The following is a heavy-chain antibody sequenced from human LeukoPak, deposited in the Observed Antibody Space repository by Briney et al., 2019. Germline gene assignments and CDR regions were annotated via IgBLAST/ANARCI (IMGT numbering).Heavy chain of an antibody. CDR3: ARPHEGYCSGGSCSHDAFDI. CDR2: IYYGGST. J-gene: IGHJ3*02. CDR1: GGSISSYY. Sequence: SETLSLTCTVSGGSISSYYWSWIRQPPGKGLEWIGYIYYGGSTNYNPSLKSRVTISVDTSKNQFSLKLSSVTAADTAVYYCARPHEGYCSGGSCSHDAFDIWGQGTMVTVSS. V-gene: IGHV4-59*08. D-gene: IGHD2-15*01.